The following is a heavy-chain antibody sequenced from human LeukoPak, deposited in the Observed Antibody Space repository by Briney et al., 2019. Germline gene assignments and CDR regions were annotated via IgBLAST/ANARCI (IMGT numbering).Heavy chain of an antibody. V-gene: IGHV3-64*02. CDR3: ARRYASGWFFLDY. CDR2: ISSNGGST. CDR1: GFTFSNYA. D-gene: IGHD6-19*01. J-gene: IGHJ4*02. Sequence: GGSLRLSCAASGFTFSNYAMHWVRQAPGKGLEFVSAISSNGGSTYYADSVKGRFTISRDNSKNTLYPQMGSLTAEDLAIYYCARRYASGWFFLDYWGQGTLVTVSS.